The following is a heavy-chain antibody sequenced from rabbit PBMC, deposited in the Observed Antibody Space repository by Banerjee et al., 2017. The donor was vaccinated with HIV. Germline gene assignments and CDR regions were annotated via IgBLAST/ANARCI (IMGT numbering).Heavy chain of an antibody. CDR3: ARTYGYVGYAYALNL. V-gene: IGHV1S40*01. Sequence: QSLEESGGDLVKPGASLTLTCTASGFDFSSGYYMCWVRQAPGKGLEWIACIYTGDGNTHYASWAKGRFTISKTSSTTVTLQMTSLTAADTATYFCARTYGYVGYAYALNLWGQGTLVTVS. CDR2: IYTGDGNT. CDR1: GFDFSSGYY. J-gene: IGHJ4*01. D-gene: IGHD6-1*01.